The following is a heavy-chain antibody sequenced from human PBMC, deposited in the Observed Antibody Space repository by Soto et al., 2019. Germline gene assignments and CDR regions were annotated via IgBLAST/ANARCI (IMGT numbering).Heavy chain of an antibody. V-gene: IGHV1-46*01. CDR3: ARGGHVVVVTAALDY. CDR2: FNPSGGHT. Sequence: QVQLMQSGAEVKKPGASVKVSCKASGDTFTDYYIHWVRQAPGQGLEWMGTFNPSGGHTTYAQHFVGRVTMTTDTSTSTLYMELTSLTSEDTAVYYCARGGHVVVVTAALDYWGQGTLVTVSS. D-gene: IGHD2-21*02. CDR1: GDTFTDYY. J-gene: IGHJ4*02.